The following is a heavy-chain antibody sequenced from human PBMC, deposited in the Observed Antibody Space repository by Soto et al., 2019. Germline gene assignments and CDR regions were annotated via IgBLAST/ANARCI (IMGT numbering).Heavy chain of an antibody. CDR2: ISSDSDHI. D-gene: IGHD3-22*01. Sequence: GCSLILSCAASGFMFSAYTMNWVRQAPGKGLEWLSSISSDSDHIDYADSVRGRFTVSRDNARKSLYLQMDSLGAEDTGVYYCATPYYYNHWGPGTLVTVSS. CDR3: ATPYYYNH. CDR1: GFMFSAYT. J-gene: IGHJ5*02. V-gene: IGHV3-21*01.